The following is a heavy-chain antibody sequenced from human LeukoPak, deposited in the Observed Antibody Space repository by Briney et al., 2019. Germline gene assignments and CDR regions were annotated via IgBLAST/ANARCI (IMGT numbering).Heavy chain of an antibody. CDR1: GFTFSSYG. CDR3: ARGRGYYFDY. J-gene: IGHJ4*02. V-gene: IGHV3-33*01. Sequence: PGRSLRLPCAASGFTFSSYGMHCVRQAPGKGLEWVAVIWYDGSNKYYADSVKGRFTISRDNSKNTLYLQMNSLRAEDTAVYYCARGRGYYFDYWGQGTLVTVSS. CDR2: IWYDGSNK.